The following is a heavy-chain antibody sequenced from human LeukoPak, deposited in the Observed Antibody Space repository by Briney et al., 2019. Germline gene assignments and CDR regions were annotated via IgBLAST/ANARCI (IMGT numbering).Heavy chain of an antibody. V-gene: IGHV3-43D*03. CDR1: GFTFDDYA. J-gene: IGHJ4*02. CDR2: ISWGGGST. D-gene: IGHD6-13*01. CDR3: AKDISSGSTWSPYFEY. Sequence: GGSLRLSCAASGFTFDDYAMHWVRQAPGKGLEWVSLISWGGGSTYYADSVKGRFTIARDNSKNSLYLQMHSLRPEDTALYYCAKDISSGSTWSPYFEYWGQGPLVTVSS.